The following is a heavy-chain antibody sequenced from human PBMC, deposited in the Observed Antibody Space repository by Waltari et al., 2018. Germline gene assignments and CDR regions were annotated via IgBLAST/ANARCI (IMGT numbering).Heavy chain of an antibody. CDR3: ARGSVAADHTDY. J-gene: IGHJ4*02. D-gene: IGHD6-13*01. Sequence: QLQLQESGPGLVKPSETLSLTCTVSGGSISSSSYYWGWIRQPPGKGLEWIGSIYYSGSTYYNPSLKSRVTISVDTSISTAYMELSRLRSDDTAVYYCARGSVAADHTDYWGQGTLVTVSS. CDR2: IYYSGST. CDR1: GGSISSSSYY. V-gene: IGHV4-39*02.